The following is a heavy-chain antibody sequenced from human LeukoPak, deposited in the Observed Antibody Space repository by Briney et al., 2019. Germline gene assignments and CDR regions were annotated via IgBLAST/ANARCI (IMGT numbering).Heavy chain of an antibody. Sequence: SETLSLTCTVSGGSISTSSYYWGWIRQPPGKGLEWIGSIYYSGSTYYNPSLKSRVTISVDTSKNQFSLKLSSVTAADTAVYYCARGRSSSWYPDWFDPWGRGTLVTVSS. CDR2: IYYSGST. D-gene: IGHD6-13*01. J-gene: IGHJ5*02. CDR3: ARGRSSSWYPDWFDP. CDR1: GGSISTSSYY. V-gene: IGHV4-39*07.